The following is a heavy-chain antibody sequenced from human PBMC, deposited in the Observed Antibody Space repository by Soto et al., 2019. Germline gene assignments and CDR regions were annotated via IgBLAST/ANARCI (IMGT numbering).Heavy chain of an antibody. Sequence: QVQLVQSGAEVKKPGASVKLSCKASGSTFTNYYIHWVRQAPGQGLEWMAIINPNGGSTHYAQTFHGRVTLTRDTSPSTVYMDLSSLKSEDTAVYYCARGLAAGDYWGHVTLVTVSS. CDR2: INPNGGST. CDR3: ARGLAAGDY. CDR1: GSTFTNYY. J-gene: IGHJ4*01. V-gene: IGHV1-46*01. D-gene: IGHD6-13*01.